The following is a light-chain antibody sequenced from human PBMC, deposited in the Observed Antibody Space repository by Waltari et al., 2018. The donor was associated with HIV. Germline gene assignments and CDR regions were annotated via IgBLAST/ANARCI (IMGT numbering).Light chain of an antibody. J-gene: IGKJ1*01. Sequence: DIRLTQSPSTLSASAGDRVAITCRAGQNVGAFLAWYQQKPGKPPKLLIFQASTLEGGVPSRFSGSGSGSDFTLTINGLQSDDFATYYCHQYASFSGTFGQGTKVEL. CDR1: QNVGAF. CDR2: QAS. CDR3: HQYASFSGT. V-gene: IGKV1-5*03.